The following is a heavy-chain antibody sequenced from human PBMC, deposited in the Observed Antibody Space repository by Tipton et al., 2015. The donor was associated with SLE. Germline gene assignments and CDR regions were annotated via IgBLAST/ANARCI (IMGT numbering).Heavy chain of an antibody. V-gene: IGHV3-30*04. CDR2: ISYDGSNK. Sequence: SLRLSCAASGFTFSSYAMHWVRQAPGKGLEWVAVISYDGSNKYYADSVKGRFTISRDNSKNTLYLQMNSLRAEDTAVYYCAGGLLWFREHYYWGQGTLVTVSS. D-gene: IGHD3-10*01. CDR3: AGGLLWFREHYY. CDR1: GFTFSSYA. J-gene: IGHJ4*02.